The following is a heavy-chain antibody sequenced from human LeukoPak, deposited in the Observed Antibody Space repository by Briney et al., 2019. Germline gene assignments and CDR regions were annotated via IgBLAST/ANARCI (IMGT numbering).Heavy chain of an antibody. J-gene: IGHJ3*02. CDR3: ARLSWFGDVDAFDI. CDR1: GFTFSSYW. Sequence: QTGGSLRLSCAASGFTFSSYWMGWVRQAPGKGLEWVANIKQDGSEKYYVDSVKGRFTISRDNAKNSLYLQMNSLRAEDTAVYYCARLSWFGDVDAFDIWGQGTMVTVSS. CDR2: IKQDGSEK. V-gene: IGHV3-7*01. D-gene: IGHD3-10*01.